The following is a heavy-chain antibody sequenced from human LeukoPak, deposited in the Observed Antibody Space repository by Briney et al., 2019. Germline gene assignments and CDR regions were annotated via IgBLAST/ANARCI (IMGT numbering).Heavy chain of an antibody. Sequence: SETLSLTCAVYGGSFSGYYWSWIRQPPGKGLEWIGEINHSGSTNYNPSLKSRVTISVDTSKNQFSLKLSSVTAADTAVYCCARDRIQLWLLGSYYYYGMDVWGQGTTVTVSS. CDR1: GGSFSGYY. J-gene: IGHJ6*02. CDR3: ARDRIQLWLLGSYYYYGMDV. V-gene: IGHV4-34*01. D-gene: IGHD5-18*01. CDR2: INHSGST.